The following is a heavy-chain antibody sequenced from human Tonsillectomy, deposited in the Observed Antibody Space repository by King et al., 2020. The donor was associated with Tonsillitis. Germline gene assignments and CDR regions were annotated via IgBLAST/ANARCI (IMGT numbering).Heavy chain of an antibody. Sequence: QLVQSGGEVKKPGASVKVSCKASGYPFTTYGISWVRQAPGQGLEWMGWMSAYSGNADYAQRFQGRVTMGTDTSTSTAYMELRSLRSDDTAVYYCAHYHGSGSYYLAGDIWGQGTMVIVS. D-gene: IGHD3-10*01. J-gene: IGHJ3*02. CDR3: AHYHGSGSYYLAGDI. CDR2: MSAYSGNA. CDR1: GYPFTTYG. V-gene: IGHV1-18*01.